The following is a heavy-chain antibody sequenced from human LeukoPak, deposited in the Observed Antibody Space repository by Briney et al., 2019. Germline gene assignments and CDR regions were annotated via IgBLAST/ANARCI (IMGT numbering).Heavy chain of an antibody. J-gene: IGHJ4*02. V-gene: IGHV4-34*01. CDR3: ARVRIRYYDILTGYNYFDY. Sequence: PSETLSLTCAVYGGSFSGYYWSWIRQPPGKGLEWIGEINHSGSTNYNPSLKSRVTISVDTSKNQFSLKLSSVTAADTAVYYCARVRIRYYDILTGYNYFDYWGQGTLVTVSS. CDR1: GGSFSGYY. D-gene: IGHD3-9*01. CDR2: INHSGST.